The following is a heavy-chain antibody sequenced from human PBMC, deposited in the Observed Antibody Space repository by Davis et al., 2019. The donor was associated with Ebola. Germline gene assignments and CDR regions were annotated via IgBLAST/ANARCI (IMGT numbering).Heavy chain of an antibody. CDR2: INPNSGGT. CDR1: GYTFTGYY. CDR3: ARGRRSDVYGGYSDY. V-gene: IGHV1-2*04. J-gene: IGHJ4*02. D-gene: IGHD2-8*01. Sequence: AASVKVSCKASGYTFTGYYMHWVRQAPGQGLEWMGWINPNSGGTNYAQKFQGWVTMTRDTSTSTVYMELSSLRSEDTAVYYCARGRRSDVYGGYSDYWGQGTLVTVSS.